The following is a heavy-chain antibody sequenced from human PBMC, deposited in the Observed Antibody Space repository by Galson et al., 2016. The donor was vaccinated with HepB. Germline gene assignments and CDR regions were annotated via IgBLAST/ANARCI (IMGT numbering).Heavy chain of an antibody. D-gene: IGHD3-16*02. V-gene: IGHV4-4*02. CDR1: GVSISNTKW. CDR3: AGGDERGYPDY. CDR2: IYQGGKT. J-gene: IGHJ4*02. Sequence: SETLSLTCAVSGVSISNTKWWSWVRQSPGKGLEWIGEIYQGGKTNYKSSLKSRITISVDKSKNEFSLKLISVTAADTAMYYCAGGDERGYPDYWGQGTLVTVSS.